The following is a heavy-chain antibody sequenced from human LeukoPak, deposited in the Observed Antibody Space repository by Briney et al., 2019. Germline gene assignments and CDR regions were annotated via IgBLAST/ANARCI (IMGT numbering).Heavy chain of an antibody. V-gene: IGHV1-18*01. CDR2: ISAYNGNT. J-gene: IGHJ4*02. Sequence: ASAKVSCKASGYTFTSYAISWVRQAPGQGLEWMGWISAYNGNTNYAQKFQDRVTMTSDTSTSTTYMELRSLGSDDTAVYFCARADMSPGDYGIDYWGQGTRVTVSS. CDR1: GYTFTSYA. D-gene: IGHD4-17*01. CDR3: ARADMSPGDYGIDY.